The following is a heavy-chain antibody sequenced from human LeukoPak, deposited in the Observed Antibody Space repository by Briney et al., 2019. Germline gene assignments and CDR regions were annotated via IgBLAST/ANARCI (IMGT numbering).Heavy chain of an antibody. D-gene: IGHD3-22*01. CDR3: AKAAYYYDSSGLVDY. Sequence: GGSLRLSCAASGFTFSSYSMNWVRQAPGKGLEWVSYISSSSSTIYYADSVKGRFTISRDNSKNTLYLQMNSLRAEDTAVYYCAKAAYYYDSSGLVDYWGQGTLVTVSS. V-gene: IGHV3-48*01. CDR2: ISSSSSTI. J-gene: IGHJ4*02. CDR1: GFTFSSYS.